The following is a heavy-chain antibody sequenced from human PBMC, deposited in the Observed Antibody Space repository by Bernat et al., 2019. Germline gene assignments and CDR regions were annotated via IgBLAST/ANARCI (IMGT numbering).Heavy chain of an antibody. D-gene: IGHD6-19*01. CDR1: GFTFSSYW. CDR3: AKGGADFDY. J-gene: IGHJ4*02. Sequence: EVQLVESGGGLVQPGGSLRLSCAASGFTFSSYWMSWVRQAPGKGLEWVSGISGSGSTTYYADSAEGRFTISRDNSKNTLYLQVNSLRAEDTAVYYCAKGGADFDYWGQGTLVTVSS. V-gene: IGHV3-23*04. CDR2: ISGSGSTT.